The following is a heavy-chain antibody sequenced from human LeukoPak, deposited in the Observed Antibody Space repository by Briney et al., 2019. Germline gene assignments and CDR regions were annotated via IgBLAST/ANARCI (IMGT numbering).Heavy chain of an antibody. D-gene: IGHD3-10*01. CDR3: ARDYGSGNHRFDY. V-gene: IGHV1-18*01. CDR1: GYTFTTYG. J-gene: IGHJ4*02. Sequence: ASVKVSCKASGYTFTTYGFSWVRQAPGQGLEWMGWISAYNGNTNYAQKVQGGVTMTTDTSTNTAYMELRSLRSDDTAVYYCARDYGSGNHRFDYWGQGTLVTVSS. CDR2: ISAYNGNT.